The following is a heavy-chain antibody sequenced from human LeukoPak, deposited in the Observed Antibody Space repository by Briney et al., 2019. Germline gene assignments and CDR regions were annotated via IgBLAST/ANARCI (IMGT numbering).Heavy chain of an antibody. CDR2: IYYSGST. D-gene: IGHD3-22*01. J-gene: IGHJ5*02. Sequence: PSETLSLTCTVSGGSISSHYWSWIRQPPGKGLEWIGYIYYSGSTNYNPSLKSRVTISVDTSKNQFSLKLSSVTAADTAVYYCARGKGYYDSSGYSNWFDPWGQGTLVTVSS. CDR1: GGSISSHY. CDR3: ARGKGYYDSSGYSNWFDP. V-gene: IGHV4-59*11.